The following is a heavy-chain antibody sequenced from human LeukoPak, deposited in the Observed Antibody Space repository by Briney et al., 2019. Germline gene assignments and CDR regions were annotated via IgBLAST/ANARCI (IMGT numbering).Heavy chain of an antibody. CDR3: ARDRTRYSSGWGFDY. CDR2: IYYSGST. D-gene: IGHD6-19*01. V-gene: IGHV4-61*01. J-gene: IGHJ4*02. CDR1: GGPVSSGSYY. Sequence: SETLSLTCTVSGGPVSSGSYYWSWIRQPPGKGLEWIGYIYYSGSTNYNPSLKSRVTISVDTSKNQFSLKLSSVTAADTAVYYCARDRTRYSSGWGFDYWGQGTLVTVSS.